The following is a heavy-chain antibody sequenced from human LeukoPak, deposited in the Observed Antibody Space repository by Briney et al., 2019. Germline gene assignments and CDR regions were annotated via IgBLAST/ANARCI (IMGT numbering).Heavy chain of an antibody. D-gene: IGHD3-3*01. CDR1: GYTFTGYY. Sequence: ASVKVSCKASGYTFTGYYMHWVRQAPGQGLEWMGWINPNSGGTNYAQKFQGRVTMTRDTSISTAYMELSRLRSDDTAVCYCARDYDFWSGYYFDYWGQGTLVTVSS. J-gene: IGHJ4*02. CDR2: INPNSGGT. V-gene: IGHV1-2*02. CDR3: ARDYDFWSGYYFDY.